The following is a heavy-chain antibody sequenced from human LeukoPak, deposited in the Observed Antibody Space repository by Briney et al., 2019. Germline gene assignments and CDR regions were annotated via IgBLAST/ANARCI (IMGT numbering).Heavy chain of an antibody. Sequence: GGSLRLSCPACVFTFSSHSMNWVRQAPGKGLEWVSSISSSSSYIYYADSVKGRFTISRDNAKNSLYLQMDSLRAEDTAVYYCARKAEYWDGYNYSDYWGQGTLVTVPS. V-gene: IGHV3-21*01. CDR2: ISSSSSYI. CDR3: ARKAEYWDGYNYSDY. D-gene: IGHD5-24*01. J-gene: IGHJ4*02. CDR1: VFTFSSHS.